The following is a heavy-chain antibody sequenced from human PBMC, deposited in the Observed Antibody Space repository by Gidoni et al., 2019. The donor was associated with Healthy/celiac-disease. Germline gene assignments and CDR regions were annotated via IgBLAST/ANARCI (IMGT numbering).Heavy chain of an antibody. CDR2: ISSSSSYI. Sequence: EVQLVESGGGLVKPGGSLRLSCAASGFTFSSYSMNWVRQAPGKGLEWVSSISSSSSYIYYADSVKGRFTISRDNAKNSLYLQMNSLRAEDTAVYYCVRDAPYRDSSGYWYFDLWGRGTLVTVSS. CDR3: VRDAPYRDSSGYWYFDL. CDR1: GFTFSSYS. J-gene: IGHJ2*01. V-gene: IGHV3-21*01. D-gene: IGHD6-19*01.